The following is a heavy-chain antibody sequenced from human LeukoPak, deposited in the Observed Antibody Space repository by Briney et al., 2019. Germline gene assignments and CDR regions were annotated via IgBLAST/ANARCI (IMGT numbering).Heavy chain of an antibody. J-gene: IGHJ4*02. V-gene: IGHV3-33*08. Sequence: GGSLRLTCAASGFTFSSYAMHWVRQAPGKGLEWVAVIWYDGSNKYYADSVKGRFTISRDNSKNTLYLQMNSLRAEDTAVYYCAREAAGTLGFSFDYWGQGTLVTVSS. CDR3: AREAAGTLGFSFDY. CDR1: GFTFSSYA. CDR2: IWYDGSNK. D-gene: IGHD3-16*01.